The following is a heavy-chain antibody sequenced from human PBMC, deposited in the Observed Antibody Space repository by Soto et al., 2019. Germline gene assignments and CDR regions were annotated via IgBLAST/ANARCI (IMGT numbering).Heavy chain of an antibody. CDR2: ISSSSSYI. V-gene: IGHV3-21*01. Sequence: GVSLRLSCAASGFTFSSYSMNWVRQAAGKGLEWVSSISSSSSYIYYADSVKGRFTISRDNAKNSLYLQMNSLRAEDTAVYYCASFLDIVVVPAATPPYYYYGMDVWGQGTTVTVS. D-gene: IGHD2-2*01. CDR1: GFTFSSYS. J-gene: IGHJ6*02. CDR3: ASFLDIVVVPAATPPYYYYGMDV.